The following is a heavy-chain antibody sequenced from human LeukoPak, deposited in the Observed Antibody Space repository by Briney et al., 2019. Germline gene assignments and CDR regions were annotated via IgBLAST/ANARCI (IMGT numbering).Heavy chain of an antibody. Sequence: GGSLRLSCAASGFTFSNYAMSWVRQAPGKGLEWVSVVSGSGGSTYYADSVKGRFTISRDNSKNTLYLQMNSLRAEDTAVYYCARDRIYGSGGYERLDYWGQGTLVTVSS. CDR3: ARDRIYGSGGYERLDY. J-gene: IGHJ4*02. D-gene: IGHD3-10*01. V-gene: IGHV3-23*01. CDR1: GFTFSNYA. CDR2: VSGSGGST.